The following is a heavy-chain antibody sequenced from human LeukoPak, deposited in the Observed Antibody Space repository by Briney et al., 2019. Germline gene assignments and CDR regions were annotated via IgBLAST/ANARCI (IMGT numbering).Heavy chain of an antibody. CDR2: IRSKTNTYAT. J-gene: IGHJ4*02. CDR1: GSTFSGSS. D-gene: IGHD5-24*01. CDR3: SGLRDGYQVSFDY. Sequence: PGGSLRLSCAASGSTFSGSSIHWVRQASGQGLEWVGRIRSKTNTYATAYAASVKGRFIISRDDSKNTAYLQMNGLKTEDTAVYYCSGLRDGYQVSFDYWGQGTLVTVSS. V-gene: IGHV3-73*01.